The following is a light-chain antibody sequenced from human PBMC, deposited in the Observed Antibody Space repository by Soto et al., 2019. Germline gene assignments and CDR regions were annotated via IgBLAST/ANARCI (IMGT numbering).Light chain of an antibody. J-gene: IGKJ1*01. CDR1: QSIYTY. CDR2: AAS. V-gene: IGKV1-39*01. Sequence: TIQSPSSLYASAADRVTITCFVRQSIYTYLNWFLQKPGKSPKLLIYAASSPQSGVPSRFSGSGSETDFTLTISSLQAEDVATYSCQQSYSTTWTFGQGTKVDIK. CDR3: QQSYSTTWT.